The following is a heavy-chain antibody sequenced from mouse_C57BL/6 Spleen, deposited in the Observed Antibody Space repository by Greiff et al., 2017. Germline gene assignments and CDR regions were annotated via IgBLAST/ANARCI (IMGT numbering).Heavy chain of an antibody. CDR2: ISSGSSTI. CDR1: GFTFSDYG. V-gene: IGHV5-17*01. D-gene: IGHD2-14*01. J-gene: IGHJ4*01. CDR3: ARRGYFYAMDY. Sequence: EVQVVESGGGLVKPGGSLKLSCAASGFTFSDYGMHWVRQAPEKGLEWVAYISSGSSTIYYADTVKGRFTISRDNAKNTLFLQMTSLRSEDTDMYYCARRGYFYAMDYWGQGTSVTVSS.